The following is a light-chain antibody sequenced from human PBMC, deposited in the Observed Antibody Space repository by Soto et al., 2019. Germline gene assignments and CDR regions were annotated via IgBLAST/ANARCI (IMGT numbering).Light chain of an antibody. CDR2: GAS. Sequence: EIVLTQSPGTLSLSPGERATLSCRASQSVSSSYLAWYQQKPGQAPRLLIYGASSRATGIPDRFSGSGSGTDFTLTISRLEPEDFPVYYCQQYGSSPYTFGQGTQLQIK. V-gene: IGKV3-20*01. CDR1: QSVSSSY. CDR3: QQYGSSPYT. J-gene: IGKJ2*01.